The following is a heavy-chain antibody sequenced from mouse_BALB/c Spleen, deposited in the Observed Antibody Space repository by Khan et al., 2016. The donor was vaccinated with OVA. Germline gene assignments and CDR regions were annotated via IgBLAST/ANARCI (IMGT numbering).Heavy chain of an antibody. CDR3: ARQNYGSSWFAY. J-gene: IGHJ3*01. CDR1: GFDFSRYW. V-gene: IGHV4-1*02. D-gene: IGHD1-1*01. Sequence: EVKLLESGGGLVQPGGSLKLSCAASGFDFSRYWMSWVRQAPGKGLEWIGEINPDSSTINYTPSLKDKFIISRDNAKNTLYLQMSKVRSEDTALDYCARQNYGSSWFAYWGQGTLVTVSA. CDR2: INPDSSTI.